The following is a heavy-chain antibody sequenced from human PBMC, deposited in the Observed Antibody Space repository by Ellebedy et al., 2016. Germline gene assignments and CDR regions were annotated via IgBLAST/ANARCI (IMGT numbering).Heavy chain of an antibody. V-gene: IGHV3-9*01. CDR1: GFSFDAYA. CDR3: ARDRNYYYYYMDV. CDR2: ISWNSGSV. J-gene: IGHJ6*03. Sequence: GGSLRLSXAASGFSFDAYAMHWVRQAPGKGLEWVSGISWNSGSVDYADSVKGRFTISRDNAKNSLYLQMNSLRPEDTALYYCARDRNYYYYYMDVWGKGTTVTVSS.